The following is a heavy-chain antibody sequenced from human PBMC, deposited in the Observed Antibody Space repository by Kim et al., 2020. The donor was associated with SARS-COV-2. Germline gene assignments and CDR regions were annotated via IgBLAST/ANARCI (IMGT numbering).Heavy chain of an antibody. CDR1: GGSMRSSEYY. V-gene: IGHV4-39*07. CDR2: VYIGGNT. Sequence: SETLSLTCTVSGGSMRSSEYYWAWIRQSPGKGVEWIGSVYIGGNTYYNPSLKSRVTISVDSSKNLFSLSLSSVTAADTALYFCARALFYYGSGSYGAFD. CDR3: ARALFYYGSGSYGAFD. D-gene: IGHD3-10*01. J-gene: IGHJ3*02.